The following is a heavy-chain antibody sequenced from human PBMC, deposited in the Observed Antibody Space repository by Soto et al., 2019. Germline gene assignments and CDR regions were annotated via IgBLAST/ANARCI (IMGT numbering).Heavy chain of an antibody. CDR1: GFTFSSYA. J-gene: IGHJ4*02. V-gene: IGHV3-23*01. CDR2: FTGSGGST. D-gene: IGHD6-19*01. Sequence: GGSLRLSCAASGFTFSSYAMSWVRQAPGKGLEWVSTFTGSGGSTFYADSVRGRFTISRDNSKNTLYRQMNSLRAEDTAVYYCAKGHSSGWPYYFHYWGQGTLVTVSS. CDR3: AKGHSSGWPYYFHY.